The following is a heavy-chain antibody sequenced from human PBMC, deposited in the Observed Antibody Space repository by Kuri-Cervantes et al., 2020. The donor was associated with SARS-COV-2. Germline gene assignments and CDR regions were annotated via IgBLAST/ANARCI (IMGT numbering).Heavy chain of an antibody. CDR2: ISSDGSIR. J-gene: IGHJ6*02. D-gene: IGHD3-10*01. CDR1: GFAFSGSA. V-gene: IGHV3-30*03. Sequence: GESLKISCEASGFAFSGSAMHWVRQAPGKGLEWVALISSDGSIRHYGDPVKGRFIISREDSKNTLYLQMNSLRVEDTAVYYCARAGSGNYYIPFYYFGLDVWGQGITVTVSS. CDR3: ARAGSGNYYIPFYYFGLDV.